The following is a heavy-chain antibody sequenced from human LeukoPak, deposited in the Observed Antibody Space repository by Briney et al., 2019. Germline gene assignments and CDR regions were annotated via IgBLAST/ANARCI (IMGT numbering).Heavy chain of an antibody. CDR2: MNPNSGNT. Sequence: ASVKVSCKASGYTFTSYDINWVRQATGQGLEWMGWMNPNSGNTGYAQKFQGRVTITRNTSISTAYMELSNLRSEDTAVYYCARGTKGYCSSTSCKKKYYFDYWGQGTLVTVSS. CDR3: ARGTKGYCSSTSCKKKYYFDY. V-gene: IGHV1-8*03. CDR1: GYTFTSYD. J-gene: IGHJ4*02. D-gene: IGHD2-2*01.